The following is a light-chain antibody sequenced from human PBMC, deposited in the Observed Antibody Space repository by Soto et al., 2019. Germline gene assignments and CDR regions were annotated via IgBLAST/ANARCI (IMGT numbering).Light chain of an antibody. Sequence: IVLTQSPESLAVSLGERSTINCKSSQSLFRPANNKSFLAWYQLKPGQPPKLLIYWASTLDSGVPDRVSGSGAGTDFSLTISSLQAEDVAVYYCQQHHNTPQITFGKGTRLEIK. CDR3: QQHHNTPQIT. V-gene: IGKV4-1*01. CDR2: WAS. J-gene: IGKJ5*01. CDR1: QSLFRPANNKSF.